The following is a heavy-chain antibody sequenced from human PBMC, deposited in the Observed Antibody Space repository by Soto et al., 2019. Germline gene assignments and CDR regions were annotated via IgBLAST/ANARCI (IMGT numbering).Heavy chain of an antibody. CDR2: IYHSGST. CDR1: GGSISSSYW. CDR3: ARFSGSYYYGMDV. J-gene: IGHJ6*02. V-gene: IGHV4-4*02. Sequence: QVQLQESGPGLVKPSGTLSLTCAVSGGSISSSYWWSWVRQPPGKGLEWIGEIYHSGSTNYNTSLKSRVTISVDKSKNQFSLKVTSVTAADTAVYYCARFSGSYYYGMDVWGQGTTVTVSS.